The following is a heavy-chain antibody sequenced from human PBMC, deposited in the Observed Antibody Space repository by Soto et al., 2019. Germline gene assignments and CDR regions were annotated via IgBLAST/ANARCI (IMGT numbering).Heavy chain of an antibody. CDR3: ARSEATGLDH. CDR2: IYLSGST. D-gene: IGHD1-26*01. J-gene: IGHJ4*02. Sequence: SETLSLTCTVSGGSISSGDYYWSWIRQPPGKGLEWIGYIYLSGSTNYNPSLKSRVTISVDTSKNQFSLKLTSVTAADTAVYYCARSEATGLDHWGQGTLVTVSS. CDR1: GGSISSGDYY. V-gene: IGHV4-30-4*01.